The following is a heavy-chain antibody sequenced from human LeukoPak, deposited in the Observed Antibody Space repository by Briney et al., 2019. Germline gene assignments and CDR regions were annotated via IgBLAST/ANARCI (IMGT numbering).Heavy chain of an antibody. CDR3: ARDKVAVAGTGWFDP. Sequence: SETLSLTCTVSGGSISSYYWSWIRQPPGKGLEWIGYIYYSGSTNYNPSLKSRVTISVDTSENQFSLKLSSVTAADTAVYYCARDKVAVAGTGWFDPWGQGTLVTVSS. J-gene: IGHJ5*02. V-gene: IGHV4-59*01. CDR1: GGSISSYY. CDR2: IYYSGST. D-gene: IGHD6-19*01.